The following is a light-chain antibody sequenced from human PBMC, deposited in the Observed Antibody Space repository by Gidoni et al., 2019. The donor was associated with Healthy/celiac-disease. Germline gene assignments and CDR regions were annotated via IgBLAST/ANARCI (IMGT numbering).Light chain of an antibody. V-gene: IGKV1-39*01. CDR1: QSISSY. J-gene: IGKJ1*01. Sequence: DIQMTQSPSSLSASVGDRVTITCRASQSISSYLNWYQQNPGKAPQLLIYAASSLQSGVPSRFSGSGSGTDFTLTISSLQPEDFATYYCQQSYSTPRTFGQGTKVEIK. CDR3: QQSYSTPRT. CDR2: AAS.